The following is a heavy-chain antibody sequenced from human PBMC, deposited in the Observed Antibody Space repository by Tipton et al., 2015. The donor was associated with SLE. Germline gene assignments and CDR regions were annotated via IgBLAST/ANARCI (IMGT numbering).Heavy chain of an antibody. CDR2: VYHSGST. J-gene: IGHJ3*02. Sequence: TLSLTCTVSGGSISSEGHYWSWIRQHPGKGLEWIGEVYHSGSTRYNPSLASRLVISVDKSKNHFSLDLHSVTAADTAVYYCAVDILTGSTKGHAFDIWGQGTMVTVSS. CDR3: AVDILTGSTKGHAFDI. D-gene: IGHD3-9*01. V-gene: IGHV4-31*09. CDR1: GGSISSEGHY.